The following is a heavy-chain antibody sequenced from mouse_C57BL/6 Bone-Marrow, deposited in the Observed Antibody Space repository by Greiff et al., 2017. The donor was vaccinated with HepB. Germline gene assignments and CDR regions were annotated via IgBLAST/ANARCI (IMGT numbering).Heavy chain of an antibody. CDR3: ARSYYYGSPFDY. V-gene: IGHV1-81*01. CDR1: GYTFTSYG. D-gene: IGHD1-1*01. Sequence: VQLQQSGAELARPGASVKLSCKASGYTFTSYGISWVKQRPGQGLEWIGEIYPRSGNTYYNEKFKGKATLTADKSSSTAYMELRSLTSEDSAVYFCARSYYYGSPFDYWGQGTTLTVSS. J-gene: IGHJ2*01. CDR2: IYPRSGNT.